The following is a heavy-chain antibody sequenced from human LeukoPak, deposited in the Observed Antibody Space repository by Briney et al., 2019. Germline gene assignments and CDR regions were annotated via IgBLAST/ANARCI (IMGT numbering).Heavy chain of an antibody. CDR2: IFYSGSI. V-gene: IGHV4-39*01. Sequence: PSETLSLTCTVSGGSISSSNYFWGWIRQPPGKGLEWIGTIFYSGSIYYNPSLKSRVTISVDTSKNQFSLKLNSVTAADTAVYYCAVAGVRYYDSSGLYAFDVWGQGTMVTVSS. CDR3: AVAGVRYYDSSGLYAFDV. J-gene: IGHJ3*01. D-gene: IGHD3-22*01. CDR1: GGSISSSNYF.